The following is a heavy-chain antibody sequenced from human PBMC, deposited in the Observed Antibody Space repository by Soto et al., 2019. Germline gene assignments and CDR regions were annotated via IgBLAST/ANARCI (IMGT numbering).Heavy chain of an antibody. V-gene: IGHV4-59*01. CDR1: GGSISAYY. CDR3: ARPSVAVTWGPFDY. D-gene: IGHD6-19*01. J-gene: IGHJ4*02. Sequence: NPSETLSLTCTVSGGSISAYYWNWVRQPPGKGLEWIGNIYYTGSTNYNPSLKSRVTISVDTSKNQFSLKLSSVTAADTAVYYCARPSVAVTWGPFDYWGQGTLVTVPQ. CDR2: IYYTGST.